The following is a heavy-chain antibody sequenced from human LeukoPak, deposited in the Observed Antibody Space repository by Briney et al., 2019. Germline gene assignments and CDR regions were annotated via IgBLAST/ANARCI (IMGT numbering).Heavy chain of an antibody. Sequence: SETLSLTCTVSGGSISSYYWSWIRQPAGKGLEWIGRIYTSGSTNYNPSLKSRVTISVDTSKNQFSLKLSSVTAADTAVYYCARDYSITGTTERDYYYYYYMDVWGKGTTVTVSS. D-gene: IGHD1-7*01. J-gene: IGHJ6*03. CDR1: GGSISSYY. CDR2: IYTSGST. V-gene: IGHV4-4*07. CDR3: ARDYSITGTTERDYYYYYYMDV.